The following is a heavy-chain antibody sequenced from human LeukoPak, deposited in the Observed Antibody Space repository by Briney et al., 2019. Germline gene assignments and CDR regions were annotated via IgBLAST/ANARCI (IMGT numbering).Heavy chain of an antibody. D-gene: IGHD3-22*01. J-gene: IGHJ4*02. CDR1: GFTVSSNY. CDR2: IYSGGST. Sequence: GGSLRLSCAASGFTVSSNYMSWVRQAPGRGLEWVSVIYSGGSTYYADSVKGRFTISRHNSKNTLYLQMNSLRAEDTAVYYCARALYYYDSSGFDYWGQGTLVTASS. CDR3: ARALYYYDSSGFDY. V-gene: IGHV3-53*04.